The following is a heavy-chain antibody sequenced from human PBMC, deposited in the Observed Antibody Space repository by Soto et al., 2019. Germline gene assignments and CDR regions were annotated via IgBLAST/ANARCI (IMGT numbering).Heavy chain of an antibody. V-gene: IGHV3-30*18. CDR2: ISYDGSNK. J-gene: IGHJ4*02. CDR3: AKGGNFDLCLFDH. Sequence: GGSLRLSCAASGFTFSSYGMHWVRQAPGKGLEWVAVISYDGSNKYYADSVKGRFTISRDNSKNTLYLQMNSLRAEDKAVYYGAKGGNFDLCLFDHWGQVNLVTVAS. D-gene: IGHD3-10*01. CDR1: GFTFSSYG.